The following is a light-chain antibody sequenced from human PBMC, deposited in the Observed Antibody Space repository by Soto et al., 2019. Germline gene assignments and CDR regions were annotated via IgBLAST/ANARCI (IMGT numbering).Light chain of an antibody. V-gene: IGKV1-33*01. CDR3: QQYDNLPPYT. Sequence: DIQMTQSPSSLSASVGDTVTITCQASRDISVYLNWYQQKPGTPPKLLIFDASNLQTGVPSRFSGSGSGTHFTFTISSLQPEDIATYYCQQYDNLPPYTFGQGTTLEIK. CDR1: RDISVY. CDR2: DAS. J-gene: IGKJ2*01.